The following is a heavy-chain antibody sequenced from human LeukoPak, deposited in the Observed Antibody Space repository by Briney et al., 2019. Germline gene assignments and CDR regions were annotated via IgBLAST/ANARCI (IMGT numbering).Heavy chain of an antibody. V-gene: IGHV4-31*03. D-gene: IGHD3-9*01. CDR2: IYYSGST. CDR3: ARLADYDILTGYYYYGMDV. J-gene: IGHJ6*02. CDR1: GGSISSGGYY. Sequence: SQTLSLTCTVSGGSISSGGYYWSWIRQHPGTGLEWIGYIYYSGSTYYNPSLKSRVTISVDTSKNQFSLKLSSVTAADTAVYYCARLADYDILTGYYYYGMDVWGQGTTVTVSS.